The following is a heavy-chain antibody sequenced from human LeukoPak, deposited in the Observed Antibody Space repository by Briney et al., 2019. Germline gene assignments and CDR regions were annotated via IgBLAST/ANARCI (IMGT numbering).Heavy chain of an antibody. V-gene: IGHV4-38-2*02. CDR3: ARELSADYVDV. Sequence: SETLSLTCTVSGYSISSGYYWGWIRQPPVKGLEWIGSIYHSGSTYYNPSLKSRVTISVDTSKNQLSLKLSSVTAADTAVYYCARELSADYVDVWGKGTTVTVSS. CDR1: GYSISSGYY. CDR2: IYHSGST. J-gene: IGHJ6*04. D-gene: IGHD3-16*01.